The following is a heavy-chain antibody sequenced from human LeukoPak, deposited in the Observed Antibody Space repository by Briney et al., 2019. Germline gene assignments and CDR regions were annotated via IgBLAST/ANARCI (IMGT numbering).Heavy chain of an antibody. CDR2: ISYDETNK. J-gene: IGHJ4*02. Sequence: GGSLRLSCVASGFTFSNYGMHWVRQAPGKGLEWVAVISYDETNKYYTESVKGRFTISRDQSKNTLYLQMNSLRVEDTAVYYCTQDVSNGNRSVNFDYWGQGILVTVSS. D-gene: IGHD2-8*01. CDR3: TQDVSNGNRSVNFDY. CDR1: GFTFSNYG. V-gene: IGHV3-30*18.